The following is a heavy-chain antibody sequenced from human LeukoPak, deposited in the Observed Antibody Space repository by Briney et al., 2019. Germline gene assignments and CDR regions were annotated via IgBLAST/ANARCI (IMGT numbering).Heavy chain of an antibody. D-gene: IGHD2-15*01. V-gene: IGHV1-46*01. CDR1: GYTFTSYY. CDR2: INPSGGST. J-gene: IGHJ4*02. CDR3: ARDPPYCSGGSCYSRFDY. Sequence: VASVTVSCKASGYTFTSYYMHWVRQAPGQGLEWMGIINPSGGSTSYAQKFQGRVTMTRDTSTSTVYMELSSLRSEDTAVYYCARDPPYCSGGSCYSRFDYWGQGTLVTVSS.